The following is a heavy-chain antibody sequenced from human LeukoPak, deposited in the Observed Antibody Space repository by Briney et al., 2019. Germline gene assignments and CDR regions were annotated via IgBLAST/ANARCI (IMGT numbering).Heavy chain of an antibody. CDR3: ARGLLPTISTGGYENWFDS. CDR2: IYYSGST. CDR1: GGSISSSIYY. J-gene: IGHJ5*01. D-gene: IGHD3-22*01. V-gene: IGHV4-39*07. Sequence: SETLSLTCSVSGGSISSSIYYWGWIRQPPGKGLEWIGSIYYSGSTYNNPSLKSRVTISVGTTKNQFSLKLTSVTAADTAVYYCARGLLPTISTGGYENWFDSWGQGTLVTVSS.